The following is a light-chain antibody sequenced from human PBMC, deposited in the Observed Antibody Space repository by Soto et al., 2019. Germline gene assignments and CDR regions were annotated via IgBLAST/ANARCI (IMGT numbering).Light chain of an antibody. CDR2: TSG. CDR1: QRITTY. V-gene: IGKV1-39*01. CDR3: QQTYSTPYT. J-gene: IGKJ2*01. Sequence: IPMTQSPSSLSASVGDRVTITCRASQRITTYLNWYQQKPGEAPKLLISTSGTLQRGVPSRFSGSGSGTDFTLTITRLQPADFATYFCQQTYSTPYTFGQGTQLEFK.